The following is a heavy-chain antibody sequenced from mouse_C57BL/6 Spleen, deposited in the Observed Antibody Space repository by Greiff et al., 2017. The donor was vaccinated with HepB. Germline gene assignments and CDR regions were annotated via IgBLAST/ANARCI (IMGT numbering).Heavy chain of an antibody. CDR1: GFTFSDYY. J-gene: IGHJ2*01. V-gene: IGHV5-12*01. CDR3: ARGGTGHFDY. Sequence: EVKVEESGGGLVQPGGSLKLSCAASGFTFSDYYMYWVRQTPEKRLEWVAYISNGGGSTYYPDTVKGRFTISRDNAKNTLYLQMSRLKSEDTAMYYCARGGTGHFDYWGQGTTLTVSS. CDR2: ISNGGGST. D-gene: IGHD4-1*01.